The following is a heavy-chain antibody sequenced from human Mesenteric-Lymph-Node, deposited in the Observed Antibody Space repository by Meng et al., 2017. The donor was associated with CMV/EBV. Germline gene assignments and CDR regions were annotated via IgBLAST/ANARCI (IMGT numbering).Heavy chain of an antibody. CDR2: IYPGDSDT. D-gene: IGHD5-24*01. CDR1: GYTFSNYW. V-gene: IGHV5-51*01. Sequence: GESLKISCKGSGYTFSNYWIAWVRQMPGKGLEWMGIIYPGDSDTRYSPSFQGQVSMLADKFSSTAYLQWRSLKASDTAMYYCARQDEDGYNRYWGQGTMVTVSS. CDR3: ARQDEDGYNRY. J-gene: IGHJ4*02.